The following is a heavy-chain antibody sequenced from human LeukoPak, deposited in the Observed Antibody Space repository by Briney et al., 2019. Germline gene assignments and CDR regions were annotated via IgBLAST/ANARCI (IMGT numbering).Heavy chain of an antibody. CDR3: ARSLGSLKEYWWFDP. D-gene: IGHD2/OR15-2a*01. V-gene: IGHV1-2*02. Sequence: GASVKVSCTASRYTFNNYYIHWLRQAPGQGLEWMGWINPNSGATNYVQSFKGRVTMTRDTTSSTVYMELSTLRSDDTAVYFCARSLGSLKEYWWFDPWGQGTLVSVSS. CDR2: INPNSGAT. J-gene: IGHJ5*02. CDR1: RYTFNNYY.